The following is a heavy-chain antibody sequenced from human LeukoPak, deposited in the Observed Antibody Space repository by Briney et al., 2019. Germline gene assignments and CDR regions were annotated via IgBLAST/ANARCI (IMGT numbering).Heavy chain of an antibody. Sequence: PGGSLRLSCAVSRFTFRNACMSGVCQAPGEGVEWGCRIKIITDGGTTDYAAPVEGGFTLSTNDSKNTLYKQMNGLTTESTAMIYCTTDFLDYYYDSSGSTLFDYWGQGTLVTVSS. CDR1: RFTFRNAC. J-gene: IGHJ4*02. CDR2: IKIITDGGTT. CDR3: TTDFLDYYYDSSGSTLFDY. V-gene: IGHV3-15*01. D-gene: IGHD3-22*01.